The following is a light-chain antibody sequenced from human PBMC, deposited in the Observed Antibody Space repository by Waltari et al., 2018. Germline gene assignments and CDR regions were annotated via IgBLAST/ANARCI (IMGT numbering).Light chain of an antibody. CDR1: KLGDKS. V-gene: IGLV3-1*01. Sequence: SYELTQPHSVSGSPGQTASITASGDKLGDKSACWYQQKPGQSPVLVIYQASKRPSGIPERFSGSNSGNTATLTISGTQAMDEADYYCQAWDSSTVVFGGGTKLTVL. J-gene: IGLJ2*01. CDR3: QAWDSSTVV. CDR2: QAS.